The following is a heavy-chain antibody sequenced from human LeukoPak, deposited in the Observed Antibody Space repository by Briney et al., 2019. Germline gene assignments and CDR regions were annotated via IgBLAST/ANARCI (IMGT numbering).Heavy chain of an antibody. Sequence: GASVKVSCKASGYTFTGYYMHWVRQAPGQGLEWMGWINPNSGGTNYAQKLQGRVTMTTDTSTSTAYMELRSLRSDDTAVYYCARDSSYYDSSGYFVAPNDYWGQGTLVTVSS. J-gene: IGHJ4*02. D-gene: IGHD3-22*01. CDR1: GYTFTGYY. V-gene: IGHV1-2*02. CDR3: ARDSSYYDSSGYFVAPNDY. CDR2: INPNSGGT.